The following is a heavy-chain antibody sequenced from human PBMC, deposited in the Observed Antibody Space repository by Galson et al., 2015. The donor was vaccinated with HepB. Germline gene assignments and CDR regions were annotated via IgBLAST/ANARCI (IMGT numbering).Heavy chain of an antibody. CDR2: IRYDGSNK. Sequence: SLRLSCAASGFTFSSYGMHWVRQAPGKGLEWVAFIRYDGSNKYYADSVKGRFTISRDNSKNTLYLQMNSLRAEDTAVYYCAKTYYYDSTYYFDYWGQGTLVTVSS. CDR3: AKTYYYDSTYYFDY. J-gene: IGHJ4*02. D-gene: IGHD3-22*01. CDR1: GFTFSSYG. V-gene: IGHV3-30*02.